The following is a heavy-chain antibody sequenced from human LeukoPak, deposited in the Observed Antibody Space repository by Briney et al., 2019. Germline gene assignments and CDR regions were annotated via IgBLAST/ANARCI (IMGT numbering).Heavy chain of an antibody. CDR3: ARDTGYILNWFDP. Sequence: SETLSLTCAVYGGSFSGYYWSWIRQPPGKGLEWIGEINHSGSTNYNPSLKSRVTISVDTSKNQFSLKLSSVTAADTAVYYCARDTGYILNWFDPWGQGTLVTVSS. D-gene: IGHD5-12*01. J-gene: IGHJ5*02. CDR2: INHSGST. CDR1: GGSFSGYY. V-gene: IGHV4-34*01.